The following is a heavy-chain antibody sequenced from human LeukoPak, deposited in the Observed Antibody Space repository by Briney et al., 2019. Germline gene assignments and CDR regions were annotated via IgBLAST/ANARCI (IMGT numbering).Heavy chain of an antibody. CDR1: GGTFSSYA. Sequence: SVKVSCKASGGTFSSYAISWVRQAPGQGLEWMGRIIPILGIANYAQKFQGRVTITADKSTSTAYMELSSLRSEDTAVYYCARDKGIYCGGGSCYPGRFDPWGQGTLVTVSS. CDR2: IIPILGIA. D-gene: IGHD2-15*01. CDR3: ARDKGIYCGGGSCYPGRFDP. J-gene: IGHJ5*02. V-gene: IGHV1-69*04.